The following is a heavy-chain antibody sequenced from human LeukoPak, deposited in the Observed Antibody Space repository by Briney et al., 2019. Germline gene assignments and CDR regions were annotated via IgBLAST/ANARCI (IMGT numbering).Heavy chain of an antibody. CDR3: ARDGRGWESDAFDI. Sequence: GASVKVSCKASGYTFTSYAMNWVRQAPGQGLEWMGWINTNTGNPTYAQGFTGRFVFSLDTSVSTTYLQISSLKAEDTVVYYCARDGRGWESDAFDIWGQGTMVTVSS. CDR2: INTNTGNP. V-gene: IGHV7-4-1*02. J-gene: IGHJ3*02. D-gene: IGHD6-19*01. CDR1: GYTFTSYA.